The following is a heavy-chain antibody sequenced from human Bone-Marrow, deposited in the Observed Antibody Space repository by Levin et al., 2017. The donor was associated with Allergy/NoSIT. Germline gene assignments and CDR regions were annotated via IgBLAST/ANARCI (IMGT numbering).Heavy chain of an antibody. V-gene: IGHV3-13*04. CDR3: ARETPDTSMGWGGDFDL. CDR2: IGSGGDI. D-gene: IGHD5-18*01. J-gene: IGHJ2*01. Sequence: PGGSLRLSCAASGFTFSRSDMHWVRQPTGKGLEWVSAIGSGGDIYYPDSVKGRFTISRENAKNSLYLQMNDLRVGDTAVYYCARETPDTSMGWGGDFDLWGRGTLVTVSS. CDR1: GFTFSRSD.